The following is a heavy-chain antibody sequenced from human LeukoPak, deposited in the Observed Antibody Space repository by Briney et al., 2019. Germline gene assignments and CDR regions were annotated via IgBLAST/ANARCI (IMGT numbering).Heavy chain of an antibody. CDR3: ATDYDYSGRYY. CDR1: GFTFSDAG. CDR2: IKRKTDGGTT. Sequence: PGGSLRLSCAASGFTFSDAGMSWVRQAPGKGLEWVGRIKRKTDGGTTDYPAPVKGRFTISRDDSENTLYLQMNSLETEDTAVYYCATDYDYSGRYYWGQGTLVTVSS. V-gene: IGHV3-15*01. D-gene: IGHD1-26*01. J-gene: IGHJ4*02.